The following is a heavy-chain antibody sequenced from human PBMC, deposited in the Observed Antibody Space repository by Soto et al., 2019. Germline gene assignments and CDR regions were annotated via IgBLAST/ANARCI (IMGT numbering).Heavy chain of an antibody. CDR3: PRVPAP. CDR1: GGSINSGGYS. Sequence: SETLSLACAVSGGSINSGGYSWSWIRQPPGKGLEWIGYIYHSGSTYYNPSLKSRVTISVDRSKNQFSLKLSSVTAADTAMYYCPRVPAPWGQGTLVTVSS. CDR2: IYHSGST. V-gene: IGHV4-30-2*01. J-gene: IGHJ5*02.